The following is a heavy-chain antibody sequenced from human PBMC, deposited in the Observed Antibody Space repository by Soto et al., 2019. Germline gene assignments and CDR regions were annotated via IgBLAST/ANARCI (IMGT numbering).Heavy chain of an antibody. CDR1: SGSISSNNYL. CDR3: AGHPGGPHYWLFS. Sequence: TSETLSLTCTVSSGSISSNNYLWGWIRQPPGKGLEWIGSIHSSGSTYYSPSLKSRVTMSVDTSKNQFSLKLSSVTAADTALYYCAGHPGGPHYWLFSWGQGTLVTVSS. J-gene: IGHJ5*01. CDR2: IHSSGST. V-gene: IGHV4-39*01. D-gene: IGHD1-26*01.